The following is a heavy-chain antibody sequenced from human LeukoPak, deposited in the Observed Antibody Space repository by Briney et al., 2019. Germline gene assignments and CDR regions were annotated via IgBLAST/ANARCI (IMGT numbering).Heavy chain of an antibody. D-gene: IGHD3-16*01. Sequence: GGSLRLSCAASGFTVSSNDMNWVRQAPGKGLEWVSYISPSSTRIDYAASVRGRFTISRDNAKRSLYLQMSSLRAEDTAVYYCARMNYVSSGWGAPFDDWGQGTLVTVSS. CDR1: GFTVSSND. V-gene: IGHV3-48*04. CDR3: ARMNYVSSGWGAPFDD. J-gene: IGHJ4*02. CDR2: ISPSSTRI.